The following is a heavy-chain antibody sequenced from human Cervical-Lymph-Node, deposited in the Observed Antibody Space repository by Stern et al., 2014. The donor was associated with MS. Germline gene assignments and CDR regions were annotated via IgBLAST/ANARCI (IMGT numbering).Heavy chain of an antibody. CDR1: GFTFDDYA. J-gene: IGHJ4*02. V-gene: IGHV3-9*01. Sequence: EVQLEESGGGLVQPGRSLRLSCAASGFTFDDYAMHWVRQAPGKGLEWVSGISWNSGSIGYADSVKGRFTISRDNAKNSLYLQMNSLRAEDTALYYCAKDMKPGIAAAGDYWGQGTLVTVSS. CDR2: ISWNSGSI. D-gene: IGHD6-13*01. CDR3: AKDMKPGIAAAGDY.